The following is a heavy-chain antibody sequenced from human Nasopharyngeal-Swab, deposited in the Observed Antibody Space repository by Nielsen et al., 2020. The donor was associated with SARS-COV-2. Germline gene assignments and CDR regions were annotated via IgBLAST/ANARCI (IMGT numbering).Heavy chain of an antibody. V-gene: IGHV3-30*18. CDR3: AKVRSWRLDAFDF. D-gene: IGHD6-13*01. Sequence: GESLKISCAASGFTFSSYGMHWVRQAPGKGLEWVAVISYDGSNKYYADSVKGRFTISRDNSKKTLFLQMNSLRVEDTAVYYCAKVRSWRLDAFDFWGQGTLVTVSS. CDR1: GFTFSSYG. J-gene: IGHJ4*02. CDR2: ISYDGSNK.